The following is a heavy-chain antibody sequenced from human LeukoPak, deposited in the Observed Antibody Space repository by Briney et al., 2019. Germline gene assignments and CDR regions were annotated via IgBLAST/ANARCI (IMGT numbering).Heavy chain of an antibody. CDR1: GYTFTNYG. D-gene: IGHD2-2*01. V-gene: IGHV1-18*01. CDR3: ARGYCSSTSCYSSWFDP. J-gene: IGHJ5*02. Sequence: ASVKVSCKASGYTFTNYGISWVRQAPGQGLEWMGWISAYNGHTNYAQKLQGRVTMTRDTSTSTAYMELSSLRSEDTAVYYCARGYCSSTSCYSSWFDPWGQGTLVTVSS. CDR2: ISAYNGHT.